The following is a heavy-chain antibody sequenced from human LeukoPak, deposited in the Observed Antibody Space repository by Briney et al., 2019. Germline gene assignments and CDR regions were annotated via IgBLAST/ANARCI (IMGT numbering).Heavy chain of an antibody. D-gene: IGHD5-12*01. J-gene: IGHJ4*02. CDR3: AKDRWQWLRLPDF. CDR1: GFTFSSYA. Sequence: GGSLRLSCAASGFTFSSYAMSWVRQAPGKGLEWVSTITGGGGSTFYADSVKGRFTISRDNSKNTLYLQMNSLRAEDTAVYYCAKDRWQWLRLPDFWGQGTLVTVSS. V-gene: IGHV3-23*01. CDR2: ITGGGGST.